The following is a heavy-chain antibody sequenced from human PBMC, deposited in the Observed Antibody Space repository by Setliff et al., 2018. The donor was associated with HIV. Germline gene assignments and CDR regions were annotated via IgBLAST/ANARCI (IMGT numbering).Heavy chain of an antibody. CDR1: GGSIRTGDW. CDR2: ISHGGST. CDR3: ARDYYDDSYYRPGIYYVYYIDV. V-gene: IGHV4-4*02. Sequence: SETLSLTCAVSGGSIRTGDWWSWVRQSPGKGLEWIGEISHGGSTNHNPSLRSRVTISVDTSSNQFSLKLSSVTAADTAVYYCARDYYDDSYYRPGIYYVYYIDVWGKGT. J-gene: IGHJ6*03. D-gene: IGHD3-10*01.